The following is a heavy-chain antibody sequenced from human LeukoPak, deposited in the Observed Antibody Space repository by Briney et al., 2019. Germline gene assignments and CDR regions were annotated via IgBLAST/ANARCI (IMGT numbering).Heavy chain of an antibody. CDR2: ISSGGSNK. Sequence: GGSLRLSCAASGFTFSNYGMHWVRQAPGKGPEWVTLISSGGSNKFYADSVKGRFTISRDNSKNILYLQMGSLRPEDTAVFYCARGRAFRGTMTLFDNWGRGTLVTVSS. CDR3: ARGRAFRGTMTLFDN. V-gene: IGHV3-30*03. J-gene: IGHJ4*02. D-gene: IGHD1-1*01. CDR1: GFTFSNYG.